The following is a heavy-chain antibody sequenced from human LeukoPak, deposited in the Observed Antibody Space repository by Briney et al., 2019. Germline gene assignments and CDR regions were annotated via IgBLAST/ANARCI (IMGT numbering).Heavy chain of an antibody. V-gene: IGHV4-59*13. CDR3: ARDRDGSWYFDL. J-gene: IGHJ2*01. D-gene: IGHD1-1*01. CDR1: SVSINNYF. Sequence: SETLSLTCTVSSVSINNYFWSLIRQSPGKGLEWIGYMSYSGSTNFNPSLKSRVTISRDKSKNQFSLKLNSVTAADTAVYYCARDRDGSWYFDLWGRGTLVTVSS. CDR2: MSYSGST.